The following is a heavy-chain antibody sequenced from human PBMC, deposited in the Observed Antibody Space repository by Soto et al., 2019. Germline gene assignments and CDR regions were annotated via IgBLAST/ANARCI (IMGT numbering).Heavy chain of an antibody. V-gene: IGHV1-69*12. J-gene: IGHJ4*02. D-gene: IGHD5-12*01. CDR2: IIPMFGTA. CDR1: GGTFSTYA. CDR3: ASGIQVWLRRINTGYSG. Sequence: QVQLVQSGAEVKKPESSVKVSCKAPGGTFSTYAISWVRQAPGQGLEWMGGIIPMFGTANYAKRFQDRVTITADESTNTVYMELSSLRSEDTAVYFCASGIQVWLRRINTGYSGWGQGTLVTVSS.